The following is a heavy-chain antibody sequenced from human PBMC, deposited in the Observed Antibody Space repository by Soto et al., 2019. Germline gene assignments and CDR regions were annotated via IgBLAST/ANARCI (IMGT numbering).Heavy chain of an antibody. CDR2: TYYRSKWYN. J-gene: IGHJ6*04. Sequence: PSQTLSLSCDISGESVSSNSAAWNWIRQSPSRGLEWLGRTYYRSKWYNDYAVSVKSRITINPDTSKNKFSLQLNSVTPEDTAVYCCARERENWNKPPSSVMDVRGKGTTDTVSS. D-gene: IGHD1-1*01. V-gene: IGHV6-1*01. CDR3: ARERENWNKPPSSVMDV. CDR1: GESVSSNSAA.